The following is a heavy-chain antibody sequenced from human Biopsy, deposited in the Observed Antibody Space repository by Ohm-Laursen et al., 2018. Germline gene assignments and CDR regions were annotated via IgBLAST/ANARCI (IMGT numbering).Heavy chain of an antibody. D-gene: IGHD3-16*01. CDR2: VWYDGINK. V-gene: IGHV3-33*01. J-gene: IGHJ4*02. Sequence: RSLRLSCAASGFTFSDHNMHWVRQAPGKGLEWVAVVWYDGINKFYADSVEGRFTISRDNFKNTVYLEMNSLRPEDTAVYYCARDLGNLRGVMFYLDSWGQGTLVSVSS. CDR3: ARDLGNLRGVMFYLDS. CDR1: GFTFSDHN.